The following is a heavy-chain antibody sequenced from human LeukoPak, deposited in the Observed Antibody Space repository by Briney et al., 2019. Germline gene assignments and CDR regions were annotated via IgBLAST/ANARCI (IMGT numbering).Heavy chain of an antibody. D-gene: IGHD5-24*01. Sequence: ASVKVSCKASGYTFTSYDINWVRQATGQGLECMGWMNPNSGNTGYAQKFQGRVTITRNTSISTAYMELSSLRSEDTAVYYCASCVGYNRIPYDYWGQGTLVTVSS. CDR2: MNPNSGNT. CDR1: GYTFTSYD. V-gene: IGHV1-8*03. J-gene: IGHJ4*02. CDR3: ASCVGYNRIPYDY.